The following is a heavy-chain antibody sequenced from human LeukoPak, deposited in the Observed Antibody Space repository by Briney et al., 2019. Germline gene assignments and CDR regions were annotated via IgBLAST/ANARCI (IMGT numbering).Heavy chain of an antibody. CDR1: GFTVSGSY. CDR3: ARLVVDSHAFDV. Sequence: PGGPLRLSCAASGFTVSGSYMSWIRQAPGKGLEWVSILYSVGTIYYADSVKGRFTTSRDNSKNTLYLQMNSLRVEDAAVYYCARLVVDSHAFDVWGQGTMVTVSS. CDR2: LYSVGTI. D-gene: IGHD6-19*01. V-gene: IGHV3-53*01. J-gene: IGHJ3*01.